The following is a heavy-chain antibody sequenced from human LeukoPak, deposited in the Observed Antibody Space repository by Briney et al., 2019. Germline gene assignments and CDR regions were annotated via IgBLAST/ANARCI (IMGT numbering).Heavy chain of an antibody. V-gene: IGHV1-2*02. CDR2: INPNSGGT. CDR1: GYTFTGYY. D-gene: IGHD6-13*01. CDR3: AQTEEYSSSWSAFDY. Sequence: ASVKVSCKASGYTFTGYYMHWVRQAPGQGLEWMGWINPNSGGTNYAQKFQGRVTMTRDTSISTAYMELSRLRSDDTAVYYCAQTEEYSSSWSAFDYWGQGTLATVSS. J-gene: IGHJ4*02.